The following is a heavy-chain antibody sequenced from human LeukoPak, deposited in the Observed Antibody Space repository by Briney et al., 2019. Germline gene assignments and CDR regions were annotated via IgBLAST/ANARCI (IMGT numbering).Heavy chain of an antibody. CDR3: AKLEGYSSSSGDY. Sequence: GGSLRLSCAASGFTFSSYAMSWVRQAPGKGLEWVAVISYDGSNKYYADSVKGRFTISRDNSKNTLYLQMNSLRAEDTAVYYCAKLEGYSSSSGDYWGQGTLVTVSS. J-gene: IGHJ4*02. V-gene: IGHV3-30*18. CDR1: GFTFSSYA. D-gene: IGHD6-6*01. CDR2: ISYDGSNK.